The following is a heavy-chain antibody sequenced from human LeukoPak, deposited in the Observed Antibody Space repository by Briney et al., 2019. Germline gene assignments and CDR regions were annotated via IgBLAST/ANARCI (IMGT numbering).Heavy chain of an antibody. CDR1: GFTFSSYS. V-gene: IGHV3-21*01. CDR2: ISSSSSYI. CDR3: ARNKKGDRYTYGHDS. Sequence: GGSLRLSCAASGFTFSSYSMNWVRQAPGKGLERVSSISSSSSYIYYADSVKGRFTISRDNAKNSLYLQMNSLRAEDTAVYYCARNKKGDRYTYGHDSWGQGTLVTVSS. D-gene: IGHD5-18*01. J-gene: IGHJ4*02.